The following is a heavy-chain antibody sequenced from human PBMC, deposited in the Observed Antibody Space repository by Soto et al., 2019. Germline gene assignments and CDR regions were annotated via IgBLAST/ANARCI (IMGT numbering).Heavy chain of an antibody. D-gene: IGHD3-22*01. CDR1: GGSISSGGYY. CDR3: ARDGDGSGYFLDY. Sequence: QVQLQESGPGLVKPSQTLSLICTVSGGSISSGGYYWSWIRQHPGKGLEWIGYIYSSGNTYYNPSLKSRLTISLDTSKNHFSLNLNSVTAADTAVYYCARDGDGSGYFLDYWGQGTLVTVSS. V-gene: IGHV4-31*03. J-gene: IGHJ4*02. CDR2: IYSSGNT.